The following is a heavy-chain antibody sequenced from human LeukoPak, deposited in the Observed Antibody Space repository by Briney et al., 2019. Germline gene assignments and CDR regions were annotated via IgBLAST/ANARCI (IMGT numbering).Heavy chain of an antibody. D-gene: IGHD2-8*01. V-gene: IGHV3-30*18. CDR1: GFTFSSYG. Sequence: GGSLRLSCGASGFTFSSYGMQWVRQAPGKGLEWVAVISHDGTVQHYADSVKGRFTISRDNSDNTLYLQMNSLRDEDTAMYYCAKEGTRMAPSYFDYWGQGTLITVSS. CDR2: ISHDGTVQ. CDR3: AKEGTRMAPSYFDY. J-gene: IGHJ4*02.